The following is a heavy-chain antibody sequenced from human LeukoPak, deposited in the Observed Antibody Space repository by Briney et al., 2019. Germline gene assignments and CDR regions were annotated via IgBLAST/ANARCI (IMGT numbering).Heavy chain of an antibody. D-gene: IGHD3-10*01. V-gene: IGHV4-59*01. J-gene: IGHJ4*02. Sequence: SETLSLTCTVSSASISTYYWSWIRQPPGEGLEWIGYIYHSGTSNYNPSLKSRVTMSVDTSKSQFSLSLSSVTTADTAVYFCAKAAKYYYGSETYYYFDYWGQGILVTVSS. CDR3: AKAAKYYYGSETYYYFDY. CDR2: IYHSGTS. CDR1: SASISTYY.